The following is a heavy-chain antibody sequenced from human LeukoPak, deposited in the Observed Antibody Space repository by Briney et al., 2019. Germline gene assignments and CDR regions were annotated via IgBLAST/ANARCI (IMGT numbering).Heavy chain of an antibody. CDR1: GGSFRGYY. V-gene: IGHV4-34*01. CDR3: ARGVSHRNFDWLFY. D-gene: IGHD3-9*01. CDR2: INDSGGT. Sequence: SETLSLTCAVYGGSFRGYYWSWIRQPPGKGLEWIGEINDSGGTHYNTSLNSRVTISVDTSKNQVYLKLSSVTAADTAIYYCARGVSHRNFDWLFYWGQGTLVTVYS. J-gene: IGHJ4*02.